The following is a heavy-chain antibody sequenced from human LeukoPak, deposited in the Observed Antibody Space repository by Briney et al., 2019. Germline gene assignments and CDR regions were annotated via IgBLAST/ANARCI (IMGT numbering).Heavy chain of an antibody. CDR1: GYTFTNYG. CDR3: ARDTPLRLENWFDP. Sequence: ASVTVSCKASGYTFTNYGVNWVRQAPGQGLEWMGWISTYNGNANYAQRLQGRVTMTTDTSATTAYMELSSLRSEDTAVYYCARDTPLRLENWFDPWGQGTLVTVSS. J-gene: IGHJ5*02. V-gene: IGHV1-18*01. CDR2: ISTYNGNA. D-gene: IGHD1-1*01.